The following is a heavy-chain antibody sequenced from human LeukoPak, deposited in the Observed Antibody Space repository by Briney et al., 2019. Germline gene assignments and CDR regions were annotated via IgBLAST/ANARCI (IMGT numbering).Heavy chain of an antibody. CDR2: IYYSGST. D-gene: IGHD6-13*01. Sequence: SETLPLTCTVFGGSISCSDCYWGWIRQPPGRGLDWIASIYYSGSTYYNPSLKSRVAMSVDTSKNQFSLRLSSVTAADTAVYYCARLTAAGAVDYWGQGTLVTVSS. V-gene: IGHV4-39*01. CDR3: ARLTAAGAVDY. CDR1: GGSISCSDCY. J-gene: IGHJ4*02.